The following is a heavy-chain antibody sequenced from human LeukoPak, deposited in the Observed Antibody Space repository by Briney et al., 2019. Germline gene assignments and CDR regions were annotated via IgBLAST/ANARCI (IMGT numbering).Heavy chain of an antibody. CDR1: GFTFSYYI. D-gene: IGHD2-8*02. Sequence: PGGSLRLSCAASGFTFSYYIMNWVRQAPGKGLEWVSSISSSSSYIYYADSVKGRFTISRDDAKNSLYLQMNSLRAEGTAVYYCARVISPWYYFDYWGQGTLVTVSS. V-gene: IGHV3-21*01. J-gene: IGHJ4*02. CDR3: ARVISPWYYFDY. CDR2: ISSSSSYI.